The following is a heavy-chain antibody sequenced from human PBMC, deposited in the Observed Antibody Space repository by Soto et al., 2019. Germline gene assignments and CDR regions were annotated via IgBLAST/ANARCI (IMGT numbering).Heavy chain of an antibody. CDR1: GGSISSGGYY. D-gene: IGHD2-21*02. J-gene: IGHJ5*02. CDR3: ARGRTVKNWFDP. V-gene: IGHV4-31*03. Sequence: PSETLSLTCTVSGGSISSGGYYWSWIRQHPGKGLEWIGYIYYSGSTYYNPSLKSRVTISVDASKNQFSLKLSSVTAADTAVYYCARGRTVKNWFDPWGQGTLVTVSS. CDR2: IYYSGST.